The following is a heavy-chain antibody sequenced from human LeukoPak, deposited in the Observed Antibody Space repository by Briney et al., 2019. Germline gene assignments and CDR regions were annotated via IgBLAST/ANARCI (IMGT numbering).Heavy chain of an antibody. D-gene: IGHD3-22*01. CDR3: ARDLVGGETLLSYDSSGYYYAGTLDY. CDR1: GYTFTGYY. Sequence: ASVKVSCKASGYTFTGYYMHWVRQAPGQGLEWMGWINPNSGGTNYAQKFQGRVTMTRDTSISTAYMELSSLRSEDTAVYYCARDLVGGETLLSYDSSGYYYAGTLDYWGQGTLVTVSS. J-gene: IGHJ4*02. V-gene: IGHV1-2*02. CDR2: INPNSGGT.